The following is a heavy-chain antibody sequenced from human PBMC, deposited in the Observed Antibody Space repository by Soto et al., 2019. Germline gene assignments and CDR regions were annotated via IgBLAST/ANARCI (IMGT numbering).Heavy chain of an antibody. CDR3: ARDVPTVTTGGPDY. CDR1: GYTFTSYG. Sequence: QVQLVQSGVEVEKPGASVKVSCKASGYTFTSYGVSWVRQAPGQGLEWMGWISAYNGNTNYAQKFQGRVTMTTDTSPSTAYMALRSLSSDDTAVYYCARDVPTVTTGGPDYWGQGTLVTVSS. V-gene: IGHV1-18*01. J-gene: IGHJ4*02. CDR2: ISAYNGNT. D-gene: IGHD4-17*01.